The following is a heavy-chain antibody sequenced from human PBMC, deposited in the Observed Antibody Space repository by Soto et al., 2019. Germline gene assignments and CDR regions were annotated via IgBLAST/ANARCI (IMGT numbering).Heavy chain of an antibody. CDR2: IYSGGST. CDR1: GFTVSSNY. Sequence: GGSLRLSCAASGFTVSSNYMSWVRQAPGKGLEWVSVIYSGGSTYYADSVKGRFTISRDNSKNTLYLQMNSLRAEDTAVYYCARESLEYCSSTSCYRTSWGQGTLVTVSS. J-gene: IGHJ5*02. CDR3: ARESLEYCSSTSCYRTS. V-gene: IGHV3-53*01. D-gene: IGHD2-2*02.